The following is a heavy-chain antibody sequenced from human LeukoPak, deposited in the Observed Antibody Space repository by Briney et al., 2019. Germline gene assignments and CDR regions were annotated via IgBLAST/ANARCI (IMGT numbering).Heavy chain of an antibody. CDR2: INHSGST. D-gene: IGHD3-22*01. CDR1: GGSFSGYY. CDR3: ARGWYYYDSSGYPHY. V-gene: IGHV4-34*01. Sequence: PSETLSLTCAVYGGSFSGYYWSWIRQPPGKGLEWIGEINHSGSTNYNPSLKSRVTISVDTSKNQFSLKLSSVTAADTAVYCCARGWYYYDSSGYPHYWGQGTLVTVSS. J-gene: IGHJ4*02.